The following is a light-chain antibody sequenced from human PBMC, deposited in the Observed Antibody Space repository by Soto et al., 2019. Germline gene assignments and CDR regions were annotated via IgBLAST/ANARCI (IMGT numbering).Light chain of an antibody. J-gene: IGKJ5*01. Sequence: EFVLTQSPGTLSLSPGERATLSCRASQSVISNYLAWYQQKPGQAPRLLIYGASSRATGIPDRFSGSGSGTDFTLTISRLEPEDFAVYYCQQYGSSLITFGQGTRLEIK. CDR1: QSVISNY. V-gene: IGKV3-20*01. CDR3: QQYGSSLIT. CDR2: GAS.